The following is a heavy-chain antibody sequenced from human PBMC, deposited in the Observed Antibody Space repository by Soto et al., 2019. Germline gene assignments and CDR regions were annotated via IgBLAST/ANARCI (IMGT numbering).Heavy chain of an antibody. CDR3: ARASYDRTTYSPDY. Sequence: SETLSLTCTVSGASIISGDYYWTLIRQPPGKGLEWIGSIYYSGNTYYNPSLKSRVTISVDPSNNQFSLKLSSVTAADTAVYYCARASYDRTTYSPDYPGPGTLVTLSS. V-gene: IGHV4-30-4*01. J-gene: IGHJ4*02. D-gene: IGHD3-22*01. CDR1: GASIISGDYY. CDR2: IYYSGNT.